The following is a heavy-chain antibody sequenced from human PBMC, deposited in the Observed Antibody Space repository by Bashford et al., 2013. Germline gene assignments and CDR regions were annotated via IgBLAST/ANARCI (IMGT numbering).Heavy chain of an antibody. CDR2: ISSSSSTI. D-gene: IGHD1-26*01. V-gene: IGHV3-48*02. Sequence: VRQAPGKGLEWISYISSSSSTIYYADSVKGRFTISRDNAKNSLYLQLNSLRDEDTAVYYCARDLQGGYWGRGTLVTVSS. J-gene: IGHJ4*02. CDR3: ARDLQGGY.